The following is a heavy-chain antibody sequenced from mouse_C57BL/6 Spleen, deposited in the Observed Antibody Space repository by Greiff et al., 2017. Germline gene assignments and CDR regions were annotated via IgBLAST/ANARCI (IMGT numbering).Heavy chain of an antibody. CDR2: IYPGDGDT. Sequence: VKLMESGPELVKPGASVKISCKASGYAFSSSWMNWVKQRPGKGLEWIGRIYPGDGDTNYNGKFKGKATLTADKSSSTAYMQLSSLTSEDSAVYFCARVIYDGPTGYFDVWGTGTTVTVSS. D-gene: IGHD2-3*01. J-gene: IGHJ1*03. CDR3: ARVIYDGPTGYFDV. CDR1: GYAFSSSW. V-gene: IGHV1-82*01.